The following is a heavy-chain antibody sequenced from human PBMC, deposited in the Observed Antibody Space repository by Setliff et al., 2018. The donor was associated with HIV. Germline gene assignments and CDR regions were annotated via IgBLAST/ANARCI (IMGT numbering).Heavy chain of an antibody. CDR3: TTGGYDGIIDS. CDR2: LEDGGST. Sequence: GGSLRLSCAVSGFNLNKAWMTWVRQAPGRGLEWVGLLEDGGSTHYAAPVRGRFTISRDDSKNTVHLQMHSLKTEDTGVYYCTTGGYDGIIDSWGHGTLVTVS. D-gene: IGHD5-12*01. J-gene: IGHJ5*01. CDR1: GFNLNKAW. V-gene: IGHV3-15*04.